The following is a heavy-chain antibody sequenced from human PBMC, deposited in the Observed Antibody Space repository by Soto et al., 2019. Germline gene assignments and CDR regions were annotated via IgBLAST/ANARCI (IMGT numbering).Heavy chain of an antibody. D-gene: IGHD4-17*01. CDR1: GYTFTSYG. CDR2: ISAYNGNT. V-gene: IGHV1-18*01. Sequence: QVQLVQSGAEVKKPGASVKVSCKASGYTFTSYGISWVRQAPGQGLEWMGWISAYNGNTNYAQKPQGRVTMTTDTSTSTAYMELRSLRSDDTAVYYCARDLSPYGDYVGFDYWGQGTLVTVSS. J-gene: IGHJ4*02. CDR3: ARDLSPYGDYVGFDY.